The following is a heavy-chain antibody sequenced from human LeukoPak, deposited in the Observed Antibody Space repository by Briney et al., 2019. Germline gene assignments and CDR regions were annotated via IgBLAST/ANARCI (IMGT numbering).Heavy chain of an antibody. V-gene: IGHV3-64D*06. J-gene: IGHJ4*02. Sequence: GGSLRLSCSASGLTFSHYAMHWVRQAPGKGLESVSGIDSNGGSTYYADSVRGRFTISRDNSKNTLYLQMSSLRAEDTALYYWVKGSCSSAGSAACRLDDWGEGTLVIVSS. CDR2: IDSNGGST. CDR1: GLTFSHYA. CDR3: VKGSCSSAGSAACRLDD. D-gene: IGHD2-2*01.